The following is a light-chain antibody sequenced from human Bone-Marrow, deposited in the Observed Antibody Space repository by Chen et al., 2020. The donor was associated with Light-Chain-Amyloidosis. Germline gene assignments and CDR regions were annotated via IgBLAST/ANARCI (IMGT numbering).Light chain of an antibody. J-gene: IGLJ3*02. Sequence: SYVLTQPSSVSVAPGQTATIACGGNNIGSTSLHWYQPSPGQAPLLVVYDDSDRPSGIPERRSGSNSGSTATLTFSRVEAWDEADYSCQVWDRSSERPVFGGGTKLPVV. CDR2: DDS. CDR3: QVWDRSSERPV. V-gene: IGLV3-21*02. CDR1: NIGSTS.